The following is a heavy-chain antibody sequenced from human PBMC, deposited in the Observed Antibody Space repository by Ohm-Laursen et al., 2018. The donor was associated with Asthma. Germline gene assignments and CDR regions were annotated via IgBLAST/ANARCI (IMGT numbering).Heavy chain of an antibody. CDR3: ARDKLELIHYGMDV. V-gene: IGHV3-21*01. CDR2: ISNASTFI. J-gene: IGHJ6*02. D-gene: IGHD1-7*01. CDR1: GYTFSRYS. Sequence: GSLRLSCAASGYTFSRYSIHWIRQAPRKRLEGVATISNASTFIYYGDSVRGLFTTTRDNARNLVFLQMDSLRAEDTAVYYCARDKLELIHYGMDVWGQGTTVTVSS.